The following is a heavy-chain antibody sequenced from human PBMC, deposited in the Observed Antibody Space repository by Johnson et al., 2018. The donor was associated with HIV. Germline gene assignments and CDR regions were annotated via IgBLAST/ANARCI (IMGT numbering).Heavy chain of an antibody. CDR2: ISRGGENT. CDR1: KFTFSSYA. V-gene: IGHV3-23*04. J-gene: IGHJ3*01. D-gene: IGHD6-13*01. CDR3: ASDGESQQLPLGDAFDF. Sequence: VQLVESGGGLVQPGGSLRLSCAASKFTFSSYAMTWVRQAPGKGLDCVSPISRGGENTYYADSVHGRFTISRDTSTNTLYLQMNSLRVEDTAVYYCASDGESQQLPLGDAFDFWGQGTMVTVSS.